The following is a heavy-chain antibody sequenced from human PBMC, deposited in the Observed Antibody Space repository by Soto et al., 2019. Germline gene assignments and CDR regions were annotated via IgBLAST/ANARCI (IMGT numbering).Heavy chain of an antibody. CDR2: ISGSGGST. Sequence: GGSLRLSCAASGFTFSSYAMSWVRQAPGKGLEWVSAISGSGGSTYYADSVKGRFTISRDNSKNTLYLQMNSLRAEDRAVYSGAKGSLTYYYDSSGLLYWGQGTLVTVSS. CDR3: AKGSLTYYYDSSGLLY. CDR1: GFTFSSYA. J-gene: IGHJ4*02. D-gene: IGHD3-22*01. V-gene: IGHV3-23*01.